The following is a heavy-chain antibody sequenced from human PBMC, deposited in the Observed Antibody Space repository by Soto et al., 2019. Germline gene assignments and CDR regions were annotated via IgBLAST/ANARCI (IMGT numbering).Heavy chain of an antibody. V-gene: IGHV3-72*01. J-gene: IGHJ4*02. CDR3: ARDTGGCYDF. D-gene: IGHD1-26*01. Sequence: EVQLVESGGGLVQPGGSLRLSCAASGFRFSDYYMDWVRQLPGMGLEWVGRTRNKANSYAAEYAPSVRGRFTISRHDSEDSMFLQLNSLKTEDTAVYYCARDTGGCYDFWGQGALVTVSS. CDR2: TRNKANSYAA. CDR1: GFRFSDYY.